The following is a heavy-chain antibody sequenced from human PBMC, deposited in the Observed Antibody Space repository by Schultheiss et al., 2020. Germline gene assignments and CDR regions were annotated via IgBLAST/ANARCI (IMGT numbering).Heavy chain of an antibody. CDR1: GGSISSGGYS. CDR3: ARDSPARVVTPLVVPYYGMDV. CDR2: IYTSGST. D-gene: IGHD2-21*02. V-gene: IGHV4-61*02. Sequence: SETLSLTCTVSGGSISSGGYSWSWIRQPAGKGLEWIGRIYTSGSTNYNPSLKSRVTISVDTSKNQFSLQLNSVTPEDTAVYYCARDSPARVVTPLVVPYYGMDVWGQGTTVTVSS. J-gene: IGHJ6*02.